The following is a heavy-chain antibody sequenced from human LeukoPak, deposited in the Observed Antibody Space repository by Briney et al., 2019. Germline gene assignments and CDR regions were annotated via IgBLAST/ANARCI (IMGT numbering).Heavy chain of an antibody. Sequence: SETLSLTCTVSGASISSYYWSWIRQPPGKGLEWIGYIYYSGSTNYNPSLKSRLTISVDTSKNQFSLKLSSVTAADTAVYYCARKPIVSSAWYYFDYWGQGTLVTVSS. V-gene: IGHV4-59*12. CDR2: IYYSGST. J-gene: IGHJ4*02. D-gene: IGHD6-13*01. CDR3: ARKPIVSSAWYYFDY. CDR1: GASISSYY.